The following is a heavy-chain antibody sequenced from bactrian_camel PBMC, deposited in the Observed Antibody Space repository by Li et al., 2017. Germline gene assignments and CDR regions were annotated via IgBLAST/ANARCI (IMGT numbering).Heavy chain of an antibody. V-gene: IGHV3S7*01. CDR2: LWSDGSNT. CDR3: TTERTWYLRGEFAY. Sequence: VQLVESGGGLVQPGGSLRLSCEASGFTGFPFSKNTMSWVRHAPGKGLEWVSGLWSDGSNTAYTDSVKGRFTISRDNAKNTLYLQMNTLKSDDTALYYCTTERTWYLRGEFAYWGQGTQVTVS. J-gene: IGHJ4*01. D-gene: IGHD6*01. CDR1: GFTGFPFSKNT.